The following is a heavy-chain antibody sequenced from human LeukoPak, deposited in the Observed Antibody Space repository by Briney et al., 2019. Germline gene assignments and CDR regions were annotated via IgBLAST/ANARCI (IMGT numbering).Heavy chain of an antibody. J-gene: IGHJ4*02. V-gene: IGHV3-23*01. D-gene: IGHD1-26*01. CDR2: ISGSGGST. Sequence: GGSLRLSCAASGFTFSSYAMSWVRQAPEKGLEWVSAISGSGGSTYYADSVKGRFTISRDNAKNTLYLQMNSLRAEDTAVYYCGRGAGGSYYLDYWGQGALVTVSS. CDR1: GFTFSSYA. CDR3: GRGAGGSYYLDY.